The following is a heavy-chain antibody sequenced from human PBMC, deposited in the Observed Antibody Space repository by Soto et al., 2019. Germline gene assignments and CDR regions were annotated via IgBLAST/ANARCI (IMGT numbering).Heavy chain of an antibody. CDR3: ARVSRDLMCYYYYYRDV. J-gene: IGHJ6*03. V-gene: IGHV1-8*01. CDR2: MKPNRGNT. D-gene: IGHD3-10*02. Sequence: QVQLVQSGAEVKKPGASVKVSCKASGYTFTSYDINWMRQATGQGLEWMGWMKPNRGNTGYAQKFQGRVSMTRNTSISTAYRELSSLRSEDTAVYYCARVSRDLMCYYYYYRDVWGKGTTVTVSS. CDR1: GYTFTSYD.